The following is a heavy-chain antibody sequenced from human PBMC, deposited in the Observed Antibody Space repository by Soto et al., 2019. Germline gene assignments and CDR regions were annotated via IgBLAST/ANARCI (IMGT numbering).Heavy chain of an antibody. V-gene: IGHV3-9*01. J-gene: IGHJ4*02. CDR1: GFTFDDYA. CDR2: ISWNGGSI. D-gene: IGHD3-10*01. Sequence: EMQLVESGGGLVQPGRSLRLSCAASGFTFDDYAMHWVRQAPGKGLEWVSGISWNGGSIGYADSVKARFTISRDNAKNSLYLQMNSLRTEDTALYYCAKDISGRGSYWDYYFDYWGQGTLVTVSS. CDR3: AKDISGRGSYWDYYFDY.